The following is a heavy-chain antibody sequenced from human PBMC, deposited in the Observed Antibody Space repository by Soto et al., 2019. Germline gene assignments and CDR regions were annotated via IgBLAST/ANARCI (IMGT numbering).Heavy chain of an antibody. D-gene: IGHD3-9*01. J-gene: IGHJ5*02. CDR1: GYTFTSYD. Sequence: ASVKVSCKASGYTFTSYDINWVRQATGQGLEWMGWMNPNSGNTGYAQKFQGRVTMTRNTSISTAYMELSSLRSEDTAVYYCASGDILTGYYRENNWFVPWGQGTLVTVPQ. V-gene: IGHV1-8*01. CDR3: ASGDILTGYYRENNWFVP. CDR2: MNPNSGNT.